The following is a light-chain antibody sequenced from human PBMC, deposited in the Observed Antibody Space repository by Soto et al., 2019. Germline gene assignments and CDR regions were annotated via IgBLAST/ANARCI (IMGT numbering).Light chain of an antibody. J-gene: IGLJ1*01. CDR2: DVS. CDR1: SSVVGGYNY. Sequence: QSALTQPASVSGSPGQSITISCTGTSSVVGGYNYVSWYQQHPGKAPKLMIYDVSNRPSGVSNRFSGSKSGNTASLTISGLQAEDEADYYCHSYTSSSAYVFGTGTKVTVL. V-gene: IGLV2-14*01. CDR3: HSYTSSSAYV.